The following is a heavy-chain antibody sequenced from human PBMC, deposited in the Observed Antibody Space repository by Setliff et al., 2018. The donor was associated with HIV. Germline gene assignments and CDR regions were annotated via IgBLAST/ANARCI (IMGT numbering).Heavy chain of an antibody. CDR3: ARQPTETSGYNNGFDS. CDR1: GYTFTNYW. CDR2: IYPGDSDT. J-gene: IGHJ5*01. V-gene: IGHV5-51*01. D-gene: IGHD3-3*01. Sequence: PGESLKISCRGSGYTFTNYWIGWVRQMPGRGLEWMGIIYPGDSDTRYSPSFEGQVPMAADKSINTAYLQWNSLKASETAMYYCARQPTETSGYNNGFDSWGQGTLVTVSS.